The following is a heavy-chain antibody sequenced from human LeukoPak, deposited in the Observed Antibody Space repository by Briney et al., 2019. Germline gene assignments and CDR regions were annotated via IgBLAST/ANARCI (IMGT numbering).Heavy chain of an antibody. CDR3: AKKISSSWYVSSYYFDY. CDR1: GFTFSSYG. D-gene: IGHD6-13*01. V-gene: IGHV3-30*18. J-gene: IGHJ4*02. Sequence: GGSLRLSCAASGFTFSSYGMHWVRQAPGKGLERVAIISYDGSNEYYADSVKGRFTISRDNSKNTLYLQMNSLRAEDTAVYYCAKKISSSWYVSSYYFDYWGQGTLVTVSS. CDR2: ISYDGSNE.